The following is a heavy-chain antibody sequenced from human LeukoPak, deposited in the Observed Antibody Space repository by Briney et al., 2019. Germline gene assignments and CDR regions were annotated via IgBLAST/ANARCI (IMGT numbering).Heavy chain of an antibody. CDR3: ASTGELAVAGQTLNWFDP. V-gene: IGHV3-21*01. D-gene: IGHD6-19*01. CDR1: GFTFSSYA. CDR2: ISSSSSYI. J-gene: IGHJ5*02. Sequence: PGGSLRLSCAASGFTFSSYAMSWVRQAPGKGLEWVSSISSSSSYIYYADSVKGRFTISRDNAKNSLYLQMNSLRAEDTAVYYCASTGELAVAGQTLNWFDPWGQGTLVTVSS.